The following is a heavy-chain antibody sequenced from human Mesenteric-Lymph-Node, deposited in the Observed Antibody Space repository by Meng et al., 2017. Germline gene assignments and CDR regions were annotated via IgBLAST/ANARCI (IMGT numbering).Heavy chain of an antibody. Sequence: QVQLVQSGAEVKKPGSSVKVACKTSGGSFSTHTFSWVRQAPGQGLEWMGGLIAVFDKTKAAPRFQDRVTFTADESTSTAYMELSSLTFDDTAVYFCARGRRNEPFFDYWGQGTLVTVSS. CDR1: GGSFSTHT. CDR3: ARGRRNEPFFDY. V-gene: IGHV1-69*13. CDR2: LIAVFDKT. J-gene: IGHJ4*02. D-gene: IGHD1-14*01.